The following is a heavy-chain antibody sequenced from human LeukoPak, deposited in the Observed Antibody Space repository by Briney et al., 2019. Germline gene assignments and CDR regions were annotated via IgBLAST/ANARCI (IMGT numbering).Heavy chain of an antibody. CDR3: ARTVGVVPPYYYYYYMDV. V-gene: IGHV1-69*05. CDR2: IIPIFGTA. J-gene: IGHJ6*03. D-gene: IGHD3-3*01. CDR1: GGTFSSYA. Sequence: SVKVSCKASGGTFSSYAISWVRQAPGQGLEWMGGIIPIFGTANYAQKFQGRVTITTDESTSTAYMELGSLRSEDTAVYYCARTVGVVPPYYYYYYMDVWGKGTTVTVSS.